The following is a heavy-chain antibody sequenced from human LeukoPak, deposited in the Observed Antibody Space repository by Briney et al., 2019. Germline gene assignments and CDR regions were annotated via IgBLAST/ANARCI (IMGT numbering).Heavy chain of an antibody. Sequence: SETLSLTCSVSGGSITSYYWNWIRQPPGKGLEWIGHMYYSGSTNYNPSLKSRVTISVDTFKNQFSLKLSSVTAADTAVYYCASKNYDILTGYYPFYYYYYMDVWGKGTTVTVSS. D-gene: IGHD3-9*01. V-gene: IGHV4-59*08. J-gene: IGHJ6*03. CDR1: GGSITSYY. CDR2: MYYSGST. CDR3: ASKNYDILTGYYPFYYYYYMDV.